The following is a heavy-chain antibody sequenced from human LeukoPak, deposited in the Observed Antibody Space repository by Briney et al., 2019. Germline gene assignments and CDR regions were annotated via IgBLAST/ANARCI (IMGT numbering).Heavy chain of an antibody. CDR3: ARVGGRGYSYGLDAFDI. J-gene: IGHJ3*02. D-gene: IGHD5-18*01. V-gene: IGHV6-1*01. CDR2: TYYSSKWYN. CDR1: GDSVSSSTAA. Sequence: SQTLSLTCALSGDSVSSSTAAWDWIRQSQSRGLEWLGRTYYSSKWYNDYAVFAKSRVTISVDTSKNQFSLKLSSVTAADTAVYYCARVGGRGYSYGLDAFDIWGQGTMVTVSS.